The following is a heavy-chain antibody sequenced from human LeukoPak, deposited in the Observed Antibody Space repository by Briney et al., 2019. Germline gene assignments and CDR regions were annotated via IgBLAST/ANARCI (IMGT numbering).Heavy chain of an antibody. J-gene: IGHJ4*02. CDR1: GFTFSSYG. Sequence: PGGSLRLSCAASGFTFSSYGMSWVRQAPGKGLEWVSAISGSGGSAYYADSVKGRFTISRDNSKNTLYLQMNSLRAEDTAVYYCAKVGVGYYYDSSGYYYYDYWGQGTLVTVSS. CDR3: AKVGVGYYYDSSGYYYYDY. D-gene: IGHD3-22*01. V-gene: IGHV3-23*01. CDR2: ISGSGGSA.